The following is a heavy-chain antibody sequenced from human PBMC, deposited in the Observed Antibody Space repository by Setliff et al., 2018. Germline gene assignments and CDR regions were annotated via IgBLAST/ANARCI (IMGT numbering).Heavy chain of an antibody. CDR1: GGSFDSGTHY. V-gene: IGHV4-61*02. CDR3: AGTPARGTTWLSPFDY. D-gene: IGHD3-9*01. J-gene: IGHJ4*02. Sequence: SETLSLTCTVTGGSFDSGTHYWSWIRQPAGKVPEWIGLIQGTGNTNYNPSLQSRATISIDTSKNQISLKITSVTAADTALYSCAGTPARGTTWLSPFDYWGQGSQVTVS. CDR2: IQGTGNT.